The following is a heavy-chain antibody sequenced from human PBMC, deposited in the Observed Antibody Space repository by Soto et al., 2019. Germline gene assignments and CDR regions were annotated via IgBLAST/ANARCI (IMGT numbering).Heavy chain of an antibody. Sequence: ASVKVSCKASVFTSSGISWVRQAPGQRLEWMGWISTHNGNTIYAQKFQGRVIMTMDTSTTTVYMELRSLRPDDTAVYLCAREGILGLFDAYDLGGQGTMVTVSS. J-gene: IGHJ3*01. D-gene: IGHD3-3*01. CDR1: VFTSSG. CDR3: AREGILGLFDAYDL. CDR2: ISTHNGNT. V-gene: IGHV1-18*04.